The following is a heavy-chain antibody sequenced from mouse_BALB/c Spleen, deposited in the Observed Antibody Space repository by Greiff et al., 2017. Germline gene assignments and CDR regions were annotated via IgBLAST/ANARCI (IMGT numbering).Heavy chain of an antibody. CDR3: GIGVRRGDYFDY. CDR1: GYSFTGYF. Sequence: EVKLMESGPELVKPGASVKISCKASGYSFTGYFMNWVKQSHGKSLEWIGRINPYNGDTFYNQKFKGKATLTVDKSSSTAHMELLSLTSEDSAVYYCGIGVRRGDYFDYWGQGTTLTVSS. D-gene: IGHD2-14*01. V-gene: IGHV1-37*01. J-gene: IGHJ2*01. CDR2: INPYNGDT.